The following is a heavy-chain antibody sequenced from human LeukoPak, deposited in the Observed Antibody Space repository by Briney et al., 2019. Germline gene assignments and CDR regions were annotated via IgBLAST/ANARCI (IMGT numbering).Heavy chain of an antibody. D-gene: IGHD3-22*01. Sequence: GGSLRLSCAASGFTVYSNYLSWVRQAPGKGLEWVSTIYTGGNTYYAASVKGRFTISRNFSKNTVFLHMNSLRAEDTAMYYCARGDDSGYYDYFDYWGQGALVTVSS. J-gene: IGHJ4*02. CDR1: GFTVYSNY. CDR3: ARGDDSGYYDYFDY. CDR2: IYTGGNT. V-gene: IGHV3-53*01.